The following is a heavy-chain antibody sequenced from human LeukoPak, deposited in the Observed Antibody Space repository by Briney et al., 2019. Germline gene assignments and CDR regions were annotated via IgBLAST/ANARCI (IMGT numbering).Heavy chain of an antibody. D-gene: IGHD2-15*01. V-gene: IGHV1-69*13. CDR1: GGTFSSYA. Sequence: SVKVSCKASGGTFSSYAISWVRQAPGQGLEWMGGIIPIFGTANYAQKFQGRVTITADESTSTAYMELSSLRSENTAVYYCARSGREDPGWYYFDYWGQGTLVTVSS. J-gene: IGHJ4*02. CDR3: ARSGREDPGWYYFDY. CDR2: IIPIFGTA.